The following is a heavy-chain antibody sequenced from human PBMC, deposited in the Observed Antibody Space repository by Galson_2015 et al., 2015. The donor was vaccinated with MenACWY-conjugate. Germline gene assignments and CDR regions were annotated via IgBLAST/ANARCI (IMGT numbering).Heavy chain of an antibody. V-gene: IGHV3-21*01. CDR2: ISSASGNI. Sequence: SLRLSCAASGFTFSSYSMNWVRQAPGKGLEWVSLISSASGNIHYADSVKGRFTISRDNAKSSLYLQMNSLRAEDTAVYYCARVGYGESVTPDDYWGRGTLVTVSS. D-gene: IGHD4-17*01. J-gene: IGHJ4*02. CDR1: GFTFSSYS. CDR3: ARVGYGESVTPDDY.